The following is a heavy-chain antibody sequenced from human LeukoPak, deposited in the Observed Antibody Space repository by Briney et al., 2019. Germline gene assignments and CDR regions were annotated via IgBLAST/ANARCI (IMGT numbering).Heavy chain of an antibody. Sequence: GGSLRLSCAASGVTFSSYSMNWVRQAPGKGLEWVSSISSSSSYIYYADSVKGRFTISRDDAKNSLYLQMNSLRAEDTAVYYCARDQGSSIAALDAFDIWGQGTMVTVSS. CDR3: ARDQGSSIAALDAFDI. CDR2: ISSSSSYI. V-gene: IGHV3-21*01. D-gene: IGHD6-6*01. J-gene: IGHJ3*02. CDR1: GVTFSSYS.